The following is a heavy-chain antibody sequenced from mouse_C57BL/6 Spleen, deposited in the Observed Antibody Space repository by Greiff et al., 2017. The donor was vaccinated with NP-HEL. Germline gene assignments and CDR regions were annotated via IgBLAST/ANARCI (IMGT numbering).Heavy chain of an antibody. CDR2: IHPNSGST. CDR1: GYTFTSYW. Sequence: QVQLQQPGAELVKPGASVKLSRKASGYTFTSYWMHWVKQRPGQGLEWIGMIHPNSGSTNYNEKFESKATLTVDKSSSTAYMQLSSLTSEDSAVYYCARVFPPYSSSLYYFDYWGQGTTLTVSS. CDR3: ARVFPPYSSSLYYFDY. D-gene: IGHD1-1*01. J-gene: IGHJ2*01. V-gene: IGHV1-64*01.